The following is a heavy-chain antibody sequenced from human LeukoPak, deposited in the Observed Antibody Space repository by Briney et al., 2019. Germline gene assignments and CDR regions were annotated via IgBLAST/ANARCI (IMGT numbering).Heavy chain of an antibody. J-gene: IGHJ4*02. CDR3: ARVVVVAAGHDY. Sequence: KPSETLSLTCAVYGGSLSGYYWSWIRQPPGKGLEWIGEINHSGSTNYNPSLKSRVTISVDTSKSQFSLKLSSVTAADTAAYYCARVVVVAAGHDYWGQGTLVTVSS. CDR1: GGSLSGYY. V-gene: IGHV4-34*01. D-gene: IGHD2-15*01. CDR2: INHSGST.